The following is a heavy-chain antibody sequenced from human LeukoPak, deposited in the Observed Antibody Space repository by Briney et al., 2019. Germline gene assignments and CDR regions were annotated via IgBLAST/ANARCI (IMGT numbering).Heavy chain of an antibody. CDR3: ARQRYHDS. CDR1: GFTFSSYW. V-gene: IGHV3-7*01. J-gene: IGHJ4*02. CDR2: IKQDGSEK. D-gene: IGHD2-2*01. Sequence: QPGGSLRLSCATSGFTFSSYWMSWVRQALGKGLEWVANIKQDGSEKNYLDSVKGRFTISRDNAKNSLYLQMNSLRAEDTAVYYCARQRYHDSWGQGTLVTVSS.